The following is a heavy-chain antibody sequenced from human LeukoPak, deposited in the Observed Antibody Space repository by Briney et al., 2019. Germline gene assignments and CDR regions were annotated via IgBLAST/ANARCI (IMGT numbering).Heavy chain of an antibody. CDR2: IIPILGIV. V-gene: IGHV1-69*04. D-gene: IGHD4-23*01. J-gene: IGHJ4*02. CDR3: ARDSRTMVVTPPYFDY. CDR1: GGTFSSYT. Sequence: SVKVSCKASGGTFSSYTISWVRQAPGQGLEWMGRIIPILGIVNYAQKFQGRVTITADKSTSTAYMELSSLRSEDTAVYYCARDSRTMVVTPPYFDYWGQGTLVTVSS.